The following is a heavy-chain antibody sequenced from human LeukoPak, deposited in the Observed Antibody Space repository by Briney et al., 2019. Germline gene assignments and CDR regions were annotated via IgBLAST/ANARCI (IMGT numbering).Heavy chain of an antibody. V-gene: IGHV4-34*01. CDR1: GGSFSGYY. D-gene: IGHD3-9*01. J-gene: IGHJ4*02. CDR3: ARGVSDILTGYLGPTYFDY. CDR2: INHSGST. Sequence: SETLSLTCAVYGGSFSGYYWSWIRQPPGKGLEWIGEINHSGSTNYNPSLKSRVTISVDTSKNQFSLKLSSVTAADTAVYYCARGVSDILTGYLGPTYFDYWGQGTLVTVSS.